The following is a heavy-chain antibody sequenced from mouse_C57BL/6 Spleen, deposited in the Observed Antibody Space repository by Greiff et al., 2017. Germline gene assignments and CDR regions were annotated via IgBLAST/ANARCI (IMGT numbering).Heavy chain of an antibody. J-gene: IGHJ2*01. Sequence: VQLKESGPGLVKPSQSLSLTCSVTGYSITSGYYWNWIRQFPGNKLEWMGYISYDGSNNYNPSLKNRISIPRDTSKNQFFLKLNSVTTEDTATYYCARGIHDYLFDYWGQGTTLTVSS. CDR1: GYSITSGYY. D-gene: IGHD2-4*01. CDR3: ARGIHDYLFDY. CDR2: ISYDGSN. V-gene: IGHV3-6*01.